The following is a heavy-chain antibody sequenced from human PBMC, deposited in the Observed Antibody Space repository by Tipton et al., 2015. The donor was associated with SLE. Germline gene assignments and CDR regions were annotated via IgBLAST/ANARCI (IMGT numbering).Heavy chain of an antibody. CDR2: ISTSGGT. J-gene: IGHJ6*03. V-gene: IGHV4-61*02. D-gene: IGHD4-11*01. CDR3: TRDRGGDYSQYYFYYMDV. CDR1: GGSISSGSYY. Sequence: TLSLTCTVSGGSISSGSYYWCWIRQPAGTALEWLGRISTSGGTHYNPSLKSRVTISADTSKNQFSLKLSSVIVADTAVDYCTRDRGGDYSQYYFYYMDVWGKGTTVTVSS.